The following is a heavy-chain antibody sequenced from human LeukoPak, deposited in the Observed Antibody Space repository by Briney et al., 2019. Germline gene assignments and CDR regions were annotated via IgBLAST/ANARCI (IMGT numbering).Heavy chain of an antibody. CDR3: ARPYSSGWGFGWFDP. D-gene: IGHD6-19*01. J-gene: IGHJ5*02. V-gene: IGHV4-39*01. CDR2: VYYSGST. Sequence: SETLSLTCTVSGGSISSSSYYWGWIRQPPGKGLEWIGSVYYSGSTYYNPSLKSRVTISVDTSKNQFSLKLSSVIAADTAVYYCARPYSSGWGFGWFDPWGQGTLVTVSS. CDR1: GGSISSSSYY.